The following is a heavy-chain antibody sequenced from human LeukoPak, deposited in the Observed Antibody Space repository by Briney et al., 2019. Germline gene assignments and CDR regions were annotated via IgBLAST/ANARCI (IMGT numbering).Heavy chain of an antibody. Sequence: PGRSLRLSCTASGFTFGDYALNWVRQAPGKGLEWVGFIRSKAYGGTSEYAASVKGRFTFSRDDSKSIAYLQMSSPKTEDTAVYYCARLSGYSYGCYDYWGQGALVTVSS. CDR1: GFTFGDYA. D-gene: IGHD5-18*01. CDR2: IRSKAYGGTS. CDR3: ARLSGYSYGCYDY. V-gene: IGHV3-49*04. J-gene: IGHJ4*02.